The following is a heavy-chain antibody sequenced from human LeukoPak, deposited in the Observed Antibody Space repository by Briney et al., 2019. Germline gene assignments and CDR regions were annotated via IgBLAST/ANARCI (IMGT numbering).Heavy chain of an antibody. D-gene: IGHD3-3*01. CDR2: LYYSGST. CDR3: ARVLHDFWSVYRDYFDY. J-gene: IGHJ4*02. CDR1: GGSISSYY. V-gene: IGHV4-59*01. Sequence: SETLSLTCTVSGGSISSYYWSWIRQPPGKGLEWSGYLYYSGSTHYNPSLKTRVHISIDTSKNQFSLNLRSVPAADTAVYYCARVLHDFWSVYRDYFDYWGQGTLVTVSS.